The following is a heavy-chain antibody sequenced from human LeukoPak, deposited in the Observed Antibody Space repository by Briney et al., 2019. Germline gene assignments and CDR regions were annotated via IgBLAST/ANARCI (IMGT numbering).Heavy chain of an antibody. V-gene: IGHV1-46*01. CDR2: INPSGGST. J-gene: IGHJ3*02. D-gene: IGHD3-22*01. CDR3: ASVDSSSAFDI. CDR1: GYTFTSYY. Sequence: ASVKVSCKASGYTFTSYYMHWVRQAPGQGLEWMGIINPSGGSTSYAQKFQGRITMTRDTSTSTVYMELSSLRSEDTAVYYCASVDSSSAFDIWGQGTMVTVSS.